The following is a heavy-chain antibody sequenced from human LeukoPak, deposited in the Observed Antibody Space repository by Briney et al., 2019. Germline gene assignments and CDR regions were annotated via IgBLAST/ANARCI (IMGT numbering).Heavy chain of an antibody. V-gene: IGHV1-2*02. J-gene: IGHJ6*02. D-gene: IGHD3-22*01. CDR3: ARDLDYDSSGYDYGMDV. CDR1: GYTFTGYY. Sequence: VASVKVSCKASGYTFTGYYMHWVRQAPGQGLEWMGWINPNSGGTNYAQKFQGGVTMTRDTSISTAYMELSRLRSDDTAVYYCARDLDYDSSGYDYGMDVWGQGTTVTVSS. CDR2: INPNSGGT.